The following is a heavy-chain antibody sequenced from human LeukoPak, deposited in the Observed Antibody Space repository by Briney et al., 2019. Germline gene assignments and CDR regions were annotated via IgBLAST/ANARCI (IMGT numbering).Heavy chain of an antibody. Sequence: SVKVSCKASGGTFSSYAISWVRQAPGQGLEWMGGIIPIFGTANYAQKFQGRVTITADESTSTAYMELRSLRSDDTAVYYCARVVPEYYYDSSGYYYYYWGQGTLVTVSS. V-gene: IGHV1-69*13. CDR3: ARVVPEYYYDSSGYYYYY. D-gene: IGHD3-22*01. CDR2: IIPIFGTA. J-gene: IGHJ4*02. CDR1: GGTFSSYA.